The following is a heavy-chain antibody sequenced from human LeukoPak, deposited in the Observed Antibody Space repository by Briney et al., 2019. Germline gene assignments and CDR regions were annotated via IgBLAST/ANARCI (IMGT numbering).Heavy chain of an antibody. D-gene: IGHD6-6*01. Sequence: GGSLRLSCAASGVTVSRNYMSWVRQAPGKGLEWVSVISSGGSTYYAASLKSRVTISRDNSKNTLYLQMNSLRAEETAVYYCARMYSSSRNFDYWGQGTLVTVSS. CDR1: GVTVSRNY. CDR2: ISSGGST. CDR3: ARMYSSSRNFDY. J-gene: IGHJ4*02. V-gene: IGHV3-53*01.